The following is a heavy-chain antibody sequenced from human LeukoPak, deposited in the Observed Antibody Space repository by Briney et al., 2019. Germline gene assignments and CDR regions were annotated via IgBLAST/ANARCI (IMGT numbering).Heavy chain of an antibody. CDR1: GFTFSSYD. CDR2: IGTAGDT. D-gene: IGHD3-22*01. CDR3: ARAGYFDSSGFYAPDAFDI. Sequence: GGSLRLSCSASGFTFSSYDMHWVRQATGKGLEWVSAIGTAGDTYYPGSVKGRFTISRDSSKNTLFLQMNSLRVGDTAVYYCARAGYFDSSGFYAPDAFDIWGQGTVVTVSS. J-gene: IGHJ3*02. V-gene: IGHV3-13*01.